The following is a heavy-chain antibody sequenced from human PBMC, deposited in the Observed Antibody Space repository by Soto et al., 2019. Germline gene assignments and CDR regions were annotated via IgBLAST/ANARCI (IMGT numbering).Heavy chain of an antibody. J-gene: IGHJ4*02. Sequence: QITLKESGPTVVKPTETLTLTCTFSGFSLTTSGVGVGWVRQSPGKAPEWLALIYWDDAKRYSTSLNSRLIITKDTSKNQVVLTIANVGPADTATYYCAHRVLRTVFGLVTTTAIYFDFWGPGTPVVVSS. CDR1: GFSLTTSGVG. CDR3: AHRVLRTVFGLVTTTAIYFDF. V-gene: IGHV2-5*02. CDR2: IYWDDAK. D-gene: IGHD3-3*01.